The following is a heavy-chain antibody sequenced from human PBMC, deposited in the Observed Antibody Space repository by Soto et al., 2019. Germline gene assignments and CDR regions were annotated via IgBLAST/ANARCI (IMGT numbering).Heavy chain of an antibody. J-gene: IGHJ4*02. D-gene: IGHD3-10*01. CDR3: AKSRGRLLWLGEIYNFDY. CDR2: VTFSGGST. V-gene: IGHV3-23*01. Sequence: GGSLRLSCAASGFTFSSFAMSWVRQAPGKGLEWVSAVTFSGGSTYYINSVKGRFTISRDNSKNTLYLQMNTLRAEDTAVYYCAKSRGRLLWLGEIYNFDYWGQGTLVTVSS. CDR1: GFTFSSFA.